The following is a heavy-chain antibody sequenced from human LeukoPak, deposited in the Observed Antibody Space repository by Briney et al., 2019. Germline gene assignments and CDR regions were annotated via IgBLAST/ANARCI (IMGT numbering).Heavy chain of an antibody. Sequence: GGSLTLSCAVSGITLSNYGMSWVRQAPGKGREWVAGISNGGGSTNYADAVKGRFTISRDNTKNTLYLQMNSLRAEDTAVYFCAKRGVVIRVILVGFHKEAYYFDSWGQGALATVSS. V-gene: IGHV3-23*01. D-gene: IGHD3-22*01. CDR3: AKRGVVIRVILVGFHKEAYYFDS. CDR2: ISNGGGST. J-gene: IGHJ4*02. CDR1: GITLSNYG.